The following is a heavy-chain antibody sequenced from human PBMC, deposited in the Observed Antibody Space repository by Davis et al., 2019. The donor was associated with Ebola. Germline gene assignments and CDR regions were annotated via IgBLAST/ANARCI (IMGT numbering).Heavy chain of an antibody. V-gene: IGHV1-69*13. Sequence: AASVKVSCKASGGTFSNYAVNWVRQAPGQGLEWMGEIIPIFGTPNYAQKFQGRVTIAADESTSTAYMDLSSLRSDDTAVYYCARGRDSSGYSDWYFDLWGRGTLVTVSS. D-gene: IGHD3-22*01. J-gene: IGHJ2*01. CDR2: IIPIFGTP. CDR1: GGTFSNYA. CDR3: ARGRDSSGYSDWYFDL.